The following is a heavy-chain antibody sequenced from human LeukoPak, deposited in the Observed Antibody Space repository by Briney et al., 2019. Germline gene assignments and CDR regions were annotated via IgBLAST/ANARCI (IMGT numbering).Heavy chain of an antibody. J-gene: IGHJ5*01. Sequence: GGSLRLSCAASGFTFSSYGMHWVRQAPGKGLEWVAFTRPDGSNKHYGDSMQGRFTISRDNSRNTLYLQMNSLRVEDTAMYYCAKDWSTDWSNWFDSWGPGSLVTVSS. CDR2: TRPDGSNK. D-gene: IGHD3-3*01. CDR3: AKDWSTDWSNWFDS. CDR1: GFTFSSYG. V-gene: IGHV3-30*02.